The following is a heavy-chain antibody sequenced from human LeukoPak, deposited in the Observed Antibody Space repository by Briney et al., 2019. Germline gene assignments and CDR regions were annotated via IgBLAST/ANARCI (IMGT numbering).Heavy chain of an antibody. Sequence: ASVKVSCKASGYTFTGYYMHWVRQAPGQGLEWMGWINPNSGGTNYAQKFQGGVTMTRDTSISTAYMELSRLRSDDTAVYYCARNFYFDSSGYYHYWGQGTPVTVSS. D-gene: IGHD3-22*01. V-gene: IGHV1-2*02. CDR3: ARNFYFDSSGYYHY. CDR2: INPNSGGT. CDR1: GYTFTGYY. J-gene: IGHJ4*02.